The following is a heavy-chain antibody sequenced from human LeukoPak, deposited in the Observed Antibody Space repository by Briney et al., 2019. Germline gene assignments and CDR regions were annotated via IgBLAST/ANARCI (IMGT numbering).Heavy chain of an antibody. V-gene: IGHV4-61*01. CDR2: IFYSGST. D-gene: IGHD2-15*01. CDR1: GGSISSGTYN. CDR3: ARSVEGYCSGGSCYSYYYYMDV. Sequence: PSETLSLTCTVSGGSISSGTYNWSWIRQPPGKGLEWIGYIFYSGSTNYNPSLKSRVTISVDTSKNQFSLKLSSVTAADTAVYYCARSVEGYCSGGSCYSYYYYMDVWGKGTTVTVSS. J-gene: IGHJ6*03.